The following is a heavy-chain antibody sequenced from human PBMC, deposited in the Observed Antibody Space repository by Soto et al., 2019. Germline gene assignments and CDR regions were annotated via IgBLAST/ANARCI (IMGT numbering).Heavy chain of an antibody. CDR1: GDSVSSNSAA. CDR2: TYYRSKWYN. J-gene: IGHJ6*02. CDR3: ARDSSCGPHPFYYYCGMDV. V-gene: IGHV6-1*01. Sequence: SQTLSLTCAISGDSVSSNSAAWNWIRQSPSRGLEWLGRTYYRSKWYNDYAVSVKSRITINPDTSKNQFSLQLNSVTPEDTAVYYCARDSSCGPHPFYYYCGMDVWGQGTTVTVSS. D-gene: IGHD6-13*01.